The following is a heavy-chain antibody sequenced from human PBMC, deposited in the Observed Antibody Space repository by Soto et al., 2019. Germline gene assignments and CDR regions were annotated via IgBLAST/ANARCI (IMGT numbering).Heavy chain of an antibody. V-gene: IGHV4-31*03. Sequence: SETLSLTCTVSGGSISSGGYYWSWIRQHPGKGLEWIGCIYYSGSTYYNPSLKSRVTISVDTSKNQFSLKLSSVTAADTAVYYCARDRECSGGTCYNYFDYWGQGTLVTVSS. CDR3: ARDRECSGGTCYNYFDY. D-gene: IGHD2-15*01. J-gene: IGHJ4*02. CDR1: GGSISSGGYY. CDR2: IYYSGST.